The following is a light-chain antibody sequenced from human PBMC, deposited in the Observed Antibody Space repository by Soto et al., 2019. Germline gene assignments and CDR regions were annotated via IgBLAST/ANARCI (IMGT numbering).Light chain of an antibody. CDR1: ESVSSN. CDR2: GAS. CDR3: QQYKSWPPIT. Sequence: MTQSPPTLSVSPGERATLSCRASESVSSNLAWYQQRPGQAHRLVIYGASTRATGIPARFSGGGSGTEFTLTIRRLQSEDFAVYYGQQYKSWPPITFCQWTRLEIK. V-gene: IGKV3-15*01. J-gene: IGKJ5*01.